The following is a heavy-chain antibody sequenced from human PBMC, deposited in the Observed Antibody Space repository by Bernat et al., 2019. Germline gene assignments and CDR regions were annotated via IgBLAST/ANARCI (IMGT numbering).Heavy chain of an antibody. CDR2: IYYSGST. J-gene: IGHJ4*02. Sequence: QVQLQESGPGLVKPSETLSLTCTVSGGSISSYYWSWIRQPPGKGLEWIGYIYYSGSTNYNPSLKSRVTISVDTSKNQFSLKLSSVTAADTAVYYCARGFYYVDYWGQGTLVTVSS. V-gene: IGHV4-59*01. CDR3: ARGFYYVDY. CDR1: GGSISSYY.